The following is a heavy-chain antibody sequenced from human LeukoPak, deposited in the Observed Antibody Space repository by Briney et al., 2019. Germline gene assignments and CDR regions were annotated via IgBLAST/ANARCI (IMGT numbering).Heavy chain of an antibody. Sequence: GGSLRLSCAASGFTFSSYAMSWVRQAPGKGLEWVSSISSSSSYIYYADSVKGRFTISRDNAKNSLHLQMNSLRAEDTAVYYCARGAAAGPNWFDPWGQGTLVTVSS. J-gene: IGHJ5*02. V-gene: IGHV3-21*01. CDR2: ISSSSSYI. D-gene: IGHD6-13*01. CDR3: ARGAAAGPNWFDP. CDR1: GFTFSSYA.